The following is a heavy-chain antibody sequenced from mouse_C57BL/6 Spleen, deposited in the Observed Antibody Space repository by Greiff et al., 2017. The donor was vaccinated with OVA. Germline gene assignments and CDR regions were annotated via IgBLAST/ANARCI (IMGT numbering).Heavy chain of an antibody. V-gene: IGHV1-69*01. CDR3: ARFGGYGSSGYFDV. CDR1: GYTFTSYW. Sequence: VQLQQPGAELVMPGASVKLSCKASGYTFTSYWMHWVKQRPGQGLEWIGEIDPSDSYTNYNQKFKGKSTLTVDKSSRTAYMQLSSLTSEDSAVYYCARFGGYGSSGYFDVWGTGTTVTVSS. J-gene: IGHJ1*03. CDR2: IDPSDSYT. D-gene: IGHD1-1*01.